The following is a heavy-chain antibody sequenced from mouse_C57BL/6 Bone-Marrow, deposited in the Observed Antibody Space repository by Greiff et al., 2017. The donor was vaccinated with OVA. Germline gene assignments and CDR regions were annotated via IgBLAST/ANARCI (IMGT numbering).Heavy chain of an antibody. V-gene: IGHV14-4*01. Sequence: VHVKQSGAELVRPGASVKLSCTASGFNIKDDYMHWVKQRPEQGLEWIGWLDPENGDTEYASKFQGKATITADTSSNTAYLQLSSLTSEDTAVYYCTTGARDWGQGTLVTVSA. J-gene: IGHJ3*01. CDR3: TTGARD. CDR2: LDPENGDT. CDR1: GFNIKDDY.